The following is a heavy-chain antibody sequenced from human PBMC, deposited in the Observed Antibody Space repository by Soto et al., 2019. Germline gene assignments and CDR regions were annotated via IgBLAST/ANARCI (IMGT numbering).Heavy chain of an antibody. J-gene: IGHJ6*02. Sequence: PSETLSLTCAVYGGSFIGYYWSWIRQPPGKGLEWIGEINHSGSTNYNPSLKSRVTISVDTSKNQFSLKLSSVTAADTAVYYCARGLSRYHYYYYVMDVWGQGTTVTVSS. D-gene: IGHD1-26*01. V-gene: IGHV4-34*01. CDR1: GGSFIGYY. CDR3: ARGLSRYHYYYYVMDV. CDR2: INHSGST.